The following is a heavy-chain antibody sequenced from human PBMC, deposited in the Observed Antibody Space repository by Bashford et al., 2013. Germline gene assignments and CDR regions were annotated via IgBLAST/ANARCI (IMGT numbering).Heavy chain of an antibody. Sequence: SETLSLTCSVYGGSISSGGYYWSWIRQHPGKGLEWIGYIYYSGSTYYNPSLKSRVTISVDTSKNQFSLKLSSVTAADTAVYYCARGYCSGGSCYYYYGMDVWGQGTTVTVSS. CDR3: ARGYCSGGSCYYYYGMDV. CDR1: GGSISSGGYY. V-gene: IGHV4-31*03. D-gene: IGHD2-15*01. CDR2: IYYSGST. J-gene: IGHJ6*02.